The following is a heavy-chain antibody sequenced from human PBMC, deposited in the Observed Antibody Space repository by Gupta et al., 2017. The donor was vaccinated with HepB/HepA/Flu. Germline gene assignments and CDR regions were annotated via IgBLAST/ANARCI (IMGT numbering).Heavy chain of an antibody. CDR1: GYTFTGYY. D-gene: IGHD6-6*01. J-gene: IGHJ5*02. V-gene: IGHV1-2*04. CDR2: INPNSGGT. Sequence: QVQLVQSGAEVKKPGASVKVSCKASGYTFTGYYMHWVRQAPGQELEWMGWINPNSGGTNYAQKFQGWVTMTRDTSISTAYMELSRLRSDDTAVYYCARGSRGAFLSAVDSARLPDNWFDPWGQGTLVTVSS. CDR3: ARGSRGAFLSAVDSARLPDNWFDP.